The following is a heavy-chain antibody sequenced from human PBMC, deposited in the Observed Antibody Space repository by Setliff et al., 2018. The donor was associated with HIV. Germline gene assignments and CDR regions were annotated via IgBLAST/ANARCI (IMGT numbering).Heavy chain of an antibody. V-gene: IGHV3-11*03. CDR2: ISSSSSYT. CDR1: GFTFSDYY. D-gene: IGHD3-22*01. Sequence: GGSLRLSCAASGFTFSDYYMSWIRQAPGKGLEWVSYISSSSSYTNYADSVKGRFTISRDNAKNSLYLQMNSLRAEDTAVYFCARLRITMIMMLNYFDYWGQGTLVTVSS. J-gene: IGHJ4*02. CDR3: ARLRITMIMMLNYFDY.